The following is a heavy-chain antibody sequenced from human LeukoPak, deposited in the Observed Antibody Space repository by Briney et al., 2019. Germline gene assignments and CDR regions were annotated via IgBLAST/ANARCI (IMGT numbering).Heavy chain of an antibody. D-gene: IGHD3-22*01. Sequence: SETLSLTCTVSGYSISSGYYWGWIRQPPAKGLEWLGFIYHSGSTYYNSSLKSRVTISIDTSKNHFSLELSSVTAADTAVYYCARAGDDSSGYYFDYWGQGTQVTVSS. J-gene: IGHJ4*02. CDR3: ARAGDDSSGYYFDY. V-gene: IGHV4-38-2*02. CDR2: IYHSGST. CDR1: GYSISSGYY.